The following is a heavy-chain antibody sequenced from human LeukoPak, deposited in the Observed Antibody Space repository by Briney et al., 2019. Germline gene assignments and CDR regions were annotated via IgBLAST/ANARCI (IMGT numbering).Heavy chain of an antibody. CDR1: GGSINSSDYY. Sequence: SETLSLTCTVSGGSINSSDYYWGWIRQPPGKGLEWIGNIYYRGKTYYNPSLKSRVTISVDTSKNQFSLRLTSVTAADTAVYFCAREDWASDHAFELWGQGTMVTVSS. V-gene: IGHV4-39*07. J-gene: IGHJ3*01. CDR3: AREDWASDHAFEL. CDR2: IYYRGKT. D-gene: IGHD2-2*01.